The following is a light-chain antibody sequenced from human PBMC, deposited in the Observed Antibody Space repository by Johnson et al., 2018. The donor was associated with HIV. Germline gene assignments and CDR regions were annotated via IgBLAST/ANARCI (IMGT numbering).Light chain of an antibody. V-gene: IGLV1-51*02. CDR1: SSNIGNNY. Sequence: SVLTQPPSVSAAPGQKVTISCSGSSSNIGNNYVSWYQQLPGTAPKLLIYENNKRPSGIPDRFSGSKSGTSATLGITGLQTGDEANYYRGTWDSSLRAPYVFGTGTKVTVL. CDR2: ENN. J-gene: IGLJ1*01. CDR3: GTWDSSLRAPYV.